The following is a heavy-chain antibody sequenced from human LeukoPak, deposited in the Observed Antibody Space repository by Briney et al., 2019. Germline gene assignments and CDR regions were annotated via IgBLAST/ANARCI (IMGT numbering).Heavy chain of an antibody. D-gene: IGHD3-10*01. CDR3: ARVGTYYYYAMDV. Sequence: ASVKVSCKASGVTLSSYAISWVRQAPGQGLEWMGRIIPVLGIANYAQKFQGRVTITADKSTSTAYMELSSLRSEDTAVYYCARVGTYYYYAMDVWGQGTTVTVSS. J-gene: IGHJ6*02. CDR1: GVTLSSYA. CDR2: IIPVLGIA. V-gene: IGHV1-69*04.